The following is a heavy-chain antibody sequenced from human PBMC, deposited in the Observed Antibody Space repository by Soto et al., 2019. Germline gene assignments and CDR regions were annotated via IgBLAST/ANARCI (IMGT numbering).Heavy chain of an antibody. Sequence: SVKVSCKASGFTFTSSAVQWVRQARGQRLEWIGWIVVGSGNTNYAQKFQERVTITRDMSTSTAYMELSSLRSEDTAVYYCAADQVGATPSYFDYWGQGTLVTVSP. J-gene: IGHJ4*02. V-gene: IGHV1-58*01. D-gene: IGHD1-26*01. CDR2: IVVGSGNT. CDR3: AADQVGATPSYFDY. CDR1: GFTFTSSA.